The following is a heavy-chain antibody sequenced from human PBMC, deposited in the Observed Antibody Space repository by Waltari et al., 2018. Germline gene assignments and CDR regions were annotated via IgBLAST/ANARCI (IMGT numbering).Heavy chain of an antibody. Sequence: QVQLQESGPGLVRPSQTLSLTCTVSGGSISSGSASWTWIRLPAGKGLEWVGHIFTSGSTKYNPSLKSRVSVSLDTSENQFSLRLSSVTAADTAVYYCARDEARYYDIMTGGGYYGLDVWGQGTTVTVSS. D-gene: IGHD3-9*01. J-gene: IGHJ6*02. CDR2: IFTSGST. CDR3: ARDEARYYDIMTGGGYYGLDV. CDR1: GGSISSGSAS. V-gene: IGHV4-61*02.